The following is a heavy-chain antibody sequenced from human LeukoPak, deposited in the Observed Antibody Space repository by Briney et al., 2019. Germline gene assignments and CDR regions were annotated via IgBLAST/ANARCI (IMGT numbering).Heavy chain of an antibody. V-gene: IGHV3-11*01. D-gene: IGHD5-18*01. CDR3: ARVEVDTAMVAPSYYYYYYMDV. CDR2: ISSSGSTI. Sequence: GGSLRLSCAASGFTFSDYCMSWIRQAPGKGLEWVSYISSSGSTIYYADSVKGRFTISRDNAKNSLYLQMNSLRAEDTAVYYCARVEVDTAMVAPSYYYYYYMDVWGKGTTVTISS. CDR1: GFTFSDYC. J-gene: IGHJ6*03.